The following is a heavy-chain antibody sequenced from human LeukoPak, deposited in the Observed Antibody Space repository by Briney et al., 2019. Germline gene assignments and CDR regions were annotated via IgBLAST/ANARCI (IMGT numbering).Heavy chain of an antibody. Sequence: SQTLSLTCSVSGGSISSGSYYWSWIRRPAGRGLEWIGRIYTSGSTNYNPSLKSRVTISVDTSKNQFSLKLSSVTAADTAVYYCAREGVGYCSSTSCYTKSYYYYYMDVWGKGTTVTVSS. CDR3: AREGVGYCSSTSCYTKSYYYYYMDV. CDR2: IYTSGST. CDR1: GGSISSGSYY. D-gene: IGHD2-2*02. V-gene: IGHV4-61*02. J-gene: IGHJ6*03.